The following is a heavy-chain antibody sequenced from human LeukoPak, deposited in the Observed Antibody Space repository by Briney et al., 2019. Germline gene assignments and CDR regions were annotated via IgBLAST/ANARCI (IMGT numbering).Heavy chain of an antibody. D-gene: IGHD2-2*01. CDR1: GFTVSSNY. CDR3: ARTSIAKSAACFDY. V-gene: IGHV3-66*01. J-gene: IGHJ4*02. Sequence: PGGSLRLSCAASGFTVSSNYMSWVRQAPGKGLEWVSVIYSGGSTYYADSVKGRFTISRDNSKNTLYLQMNSLRAEDTAVYYCARTSIAKSAACFDYWGQGTLVTVSS. CDR2: IYSGGST.